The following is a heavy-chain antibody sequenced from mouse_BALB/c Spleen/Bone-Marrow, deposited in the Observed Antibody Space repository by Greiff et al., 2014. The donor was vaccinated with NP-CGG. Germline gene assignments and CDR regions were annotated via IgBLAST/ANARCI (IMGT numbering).Heavy chain of an antibody. CDR3: ARDDYYAMDY. CDR1: GFTLTDYY. V-gene: IGHV7-3*02. Sequence: EVQRVESGGGLVEPGGSLRLSCAISGFTLTDYYMSWVRQPPGKALEWLGFIRNKANGYTTEYSASVKGRFTISRDNSQSILYLQMNTLRAEDSATYYCARDDYYAMDYWGQGTSVTVSS. CDR2: IRNKANGYTT. J-gene: IGHJ4*01.